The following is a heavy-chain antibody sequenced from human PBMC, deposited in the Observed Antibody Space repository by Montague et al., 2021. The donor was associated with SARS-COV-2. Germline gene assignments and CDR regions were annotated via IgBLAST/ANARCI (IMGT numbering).Heavy chain of an antibody. V-gene: IGHV4-59*02. Sequence: SETLSLTCTVSGASVGSSDWGWIRQSPGKGLEWMGYFYSDRSTDYNPSRKSRATISRDTSKNQFSLKVRSVTAADTAVYYCARETMTADAFDIWGQGTMVTVSS. CDR2: FYSDRST. CDR3: ARETMTADAFDI. CDR1: GASVGSSD. J-gene: IGHJ3*02. D-gene: IGHD1-14*01.